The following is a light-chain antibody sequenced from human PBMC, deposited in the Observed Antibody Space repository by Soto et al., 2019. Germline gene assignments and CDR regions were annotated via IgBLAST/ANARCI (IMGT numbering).Light chain of an antibody. CDR2: GNG. V-gene: IGLV1-40*01. J-gene: IGLJ1*01. Sequence: QSVLTQPPSVSGAPGQRVTISCTGGSSNIGSGYDVHWYQQLPGTAPKLLIYGNGNRPSGVPDRFSVSESGTSASLAITGLQAEDEGDYYCQSYDSRLSGYVFGTGTKVTVL. CDR3: QSYDSRLSGYV. CDR1: SSNIGSGYD.